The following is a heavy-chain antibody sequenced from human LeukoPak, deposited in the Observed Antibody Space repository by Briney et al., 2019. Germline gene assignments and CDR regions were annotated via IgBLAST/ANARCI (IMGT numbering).Heavy chain of an antibody. V-gene: IGHV4-38-2*02. Sequence: PSENLSLTCTVSGYSISSGYYWGWIRQPPGKGLEWIGSIYHSGSTYYNPSLKSRVTISVDTSKNQFSLKLSSVTAADTAVYYCAREPIAAARRAFDIWGQGTMVTVSS. J-gene: IGHJ3*02. D-gene: IGHD6-13*01. CDR3: AREPIAAARRAFDI. CDR2: IYHSGST. CDR1: GYSISSGYY.